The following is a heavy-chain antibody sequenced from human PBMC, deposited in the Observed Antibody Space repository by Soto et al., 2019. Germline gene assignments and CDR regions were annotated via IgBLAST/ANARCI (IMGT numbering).Heavy chain of an antibody. D-gene: IGHD3-3*01. Sequence: QVQLQESGPGVVKPSQTLSRTCTVSGCSISSGGYYWSWLRQPPGKGLEWIVYIYYSGSTYYNPSLKIRVPISVDTSKYQFSLKLRSVTAADSAVYDCARRGIVIFGVVITAFVYWVRGTLVTVSS. CDR2: IYYSGST. J-gene: IGHJ4*02. V-gene: IGHV4-31*03. CDR3: ARRGIVIFGVVITAFVY. CDR1: GCSISSGGYY.